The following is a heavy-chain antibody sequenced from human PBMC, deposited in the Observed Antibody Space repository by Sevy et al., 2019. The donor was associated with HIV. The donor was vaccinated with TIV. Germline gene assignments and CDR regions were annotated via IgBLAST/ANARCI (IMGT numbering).Heavy chain of an antibody. CDR2: ISSGSRYT. J-gene: IGHJ4*02. CDR1: GFSFSDYY. Sequence: GGSLRLSCAASGFSFSDYYMTWIRQAPGKGLEWVSYISSGSRYTNYADSVKGRFAISRDNAENSLYLQRSSLRAEDTAVYYCARVRVVAADYYFDYWGQGTLVTVSS. D-gene: IGHD6-13*01. CDR3: ARVRVVAADYYFDY. V-gene: IGHV3-11*06.